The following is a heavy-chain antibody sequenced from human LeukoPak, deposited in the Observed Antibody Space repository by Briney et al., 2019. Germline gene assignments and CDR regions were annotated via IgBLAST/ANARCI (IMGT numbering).Heavy chain of an antibody. Sequence: SETLSLTCAVYGGSFSGYYWSWLRQPPGKGLEWIGEINHSGSTNYNPSLKSRVTISVDTSKNQFSLKLSSVTAADTAVYYCARGPYYYDSSGLDYWGQGTLVTVSS. D-gene: IGHD3-22*01. CDR1: GGSFSGYY. V-gene: IGHV4-34*01. CDR2: INHSGST. CDR3: ARGPYYYDSSGLDY. J-gene: IGHJ4*02.